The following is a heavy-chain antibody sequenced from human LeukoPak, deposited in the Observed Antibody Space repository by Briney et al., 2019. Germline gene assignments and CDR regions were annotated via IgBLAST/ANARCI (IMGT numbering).Heavy chain of an antibody. Sequence: ASVKVSCKASGGTFSSYAVSWVRQPPGQGLEWMGWINPNSGGTNYAQKFQGRVTMTRDTSISTAYMELSRLRSDDTAVYYCARVEQLSLGYMDVWGKGTTVTVSS. CDR1: GGTFSSYA. CDR3: ARVEQLSLGYMDV. J-gene: IGHJ6*03. D-gene: IGHD6-6*01. CDR2: INPNSGGT. V-gene: IGHV1-2*02.